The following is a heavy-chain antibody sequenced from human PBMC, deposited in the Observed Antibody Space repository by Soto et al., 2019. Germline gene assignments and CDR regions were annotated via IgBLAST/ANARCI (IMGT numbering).Heavy chain of an antibody. Sequence: ASVKVSCKASGNIFSGYGITWVRQAPGQGLEWMGWISTHNGNTNYAQNLQGRVTMTTDTSTSTAYMELRSLRYDDTGVYYCATELVIGRLDTWGQGTPVTVSS. CDR3: ATELVIGRLDT. CDR1: GNIFSGYG. D-gene: IGHD3-10*01. V-gene: IGHV1-18*04. CDR2: ISTHNGNT. J-gene: IGHJ5*02.